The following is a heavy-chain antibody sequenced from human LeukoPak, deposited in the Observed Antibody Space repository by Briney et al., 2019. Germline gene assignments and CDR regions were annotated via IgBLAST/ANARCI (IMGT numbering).Heavy chain of an antibody. J-gene: IGHJ4*02. D-gene: IGHD3-22*01. CDR1: GFTFSSYA. V-gene: IGHV3-30-3*01. Sequence: AESLRLSCTASGFTFSSYAMYWVRQAPGQGMDRVAVISYDGSNKYYSNSVKGRFTISRDNSQNTLYLQMNSLRAEDTAVYYCARTRTEVVVITPVDYCGQGTLVTVSS. CDR3: ARTRTEVVVITPVDY. CDR2: ISYDGSNK.